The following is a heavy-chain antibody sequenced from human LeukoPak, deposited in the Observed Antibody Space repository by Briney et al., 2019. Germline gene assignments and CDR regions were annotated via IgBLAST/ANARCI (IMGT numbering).Heavy chain of an antibody. CDR2: INPNSGGT. D-gene: IGHD4-17*01. CDR3: ARVRSHGLYGDIDY. J-gene: IGHJ4*02. V-gene: IGHV1-2*02. Sequence: ASVKVSCTASGYTFTGYYMHWVRQAPGQGLEWMGWINPNSGGTNYAQKFQGRVTMTRDTSISTAYMELSRLRSDDTAVYYCARVRSHGLYGDIDYWGQGTLVTVSS. CDR1: GYTFTGYY.